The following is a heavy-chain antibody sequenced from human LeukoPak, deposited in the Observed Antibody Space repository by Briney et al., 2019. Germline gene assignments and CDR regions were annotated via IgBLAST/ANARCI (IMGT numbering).Heavy chain of an antibody. Sequence: SETLSLTCTVSGDSISSSSYYWGWIRQPPGKGLEWIGNIYYSGSTYYNLSLKSRVTISVDTSKNQFSLKLTSVTAADTAVYYCARRKFGSSWRDYWGQGTLVTVSS. CDR1: GDSISSSSYY. V-gene: IGHV4-39*01. J-gene: IGHJ4*02. D-gene: IGHD6-13*01. CDR3: ARRKFGSSWRDY. CDR2: IYYSGST.